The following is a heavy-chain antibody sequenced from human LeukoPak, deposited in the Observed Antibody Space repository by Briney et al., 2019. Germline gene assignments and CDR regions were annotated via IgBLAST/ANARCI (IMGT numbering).Heavy chain of an antibody. CDR3: VRRNYYDISGGYFDY. J-gene: IGHJ4*02. Sequence: GESLKISRKGSGYSFTSYWIGWVRQMPGKGLEWMGIIYPGDSDTRYSPSFQGQVTISADKSISTAYLQWSSLKASDTAVYYCVRRNYYDISGGYFDYWGQGTLVTVSS. CDR1: GYSFTSYW. CDR2: IYPGDSDT. V-gene: IGHV5-51*01. D-gene: IGHD3-22*01.